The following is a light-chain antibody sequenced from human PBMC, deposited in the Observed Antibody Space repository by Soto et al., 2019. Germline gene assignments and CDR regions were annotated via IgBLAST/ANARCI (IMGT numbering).Light chain of an antibody. CDR2: DVN. CDR1: SSDVGGYNF. V-gene: IGLV2-14*03. J-gene: IGLJ7*01. Sequence: QSALTQPASXXXSXXXXXXISCTGTSSDVGGYNFVSWYQQHPGKVPKLMIFDVNRRPSGVSDRFSGSKSGNTASLTISGLQAEDEGDYYCCSYTSSSTHVFGSGTQLTVL. CDR3: CSYTSSSTHV.